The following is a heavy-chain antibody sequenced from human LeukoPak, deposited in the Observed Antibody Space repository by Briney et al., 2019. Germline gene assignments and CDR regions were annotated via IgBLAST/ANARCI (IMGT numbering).Heavy chain of an antibody. D-gene: IGHD3-16*01. V-gene: IGHV4-61*02. CDR2: IYPSGST. CDR3: ARVGDYALKD. CDR1: GGSISSGDYY. J-gene: IGHJ4*02. Sequence: SQTLSLTCTVSGGSISSGDYYWSWIRQPPGKGLEWIGRIYPSGSTNYNPSLKSRVTMSVDTSKNQFSLKLSSVTAADTAVYYCARVGDYALKDWGQGTLVTVSS.